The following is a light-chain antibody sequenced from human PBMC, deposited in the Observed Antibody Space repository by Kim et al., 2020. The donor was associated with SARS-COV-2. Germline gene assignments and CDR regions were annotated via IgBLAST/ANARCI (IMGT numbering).Light chain of an antibody. CDR3: QAYDSRLSAVI. CDR1: SYNIGGGYD. Sequence: QRVVIPCAGSSYNIGGGYDVHWYQQHSGRAPKLLIYRHNNRPSGVPDRFSGSKSGTSASLAINGLQADDEADYYCQAYDSRLSAVIFGGGTQLTVL. CDR2: RHN. V-gene: IGLV1-40*01. J-gene: IGLJ2*01.